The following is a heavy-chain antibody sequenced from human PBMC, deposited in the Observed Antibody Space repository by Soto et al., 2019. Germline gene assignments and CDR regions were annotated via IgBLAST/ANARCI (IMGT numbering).Heavy chain of an antibody. CDR2: ISGSGGST. J-gene: IGHJ4*02. V-gene: IGHV3-23*01. CDR1: GFTFSSYA. Sequence: GGSLRLSCAASGFTFSSYAMSWVRQAPGKGLEWVSAISGSGGSTYYADSVKGRFTISRDNSKNTLYLQMNSLRAEDTAVYYCAKAQDIVVVVADTYYFDYWGQGTLVTVSS. CDR3: AKAQDIVVVVADTYYFDY. D-gene: IGHD2-15*01.